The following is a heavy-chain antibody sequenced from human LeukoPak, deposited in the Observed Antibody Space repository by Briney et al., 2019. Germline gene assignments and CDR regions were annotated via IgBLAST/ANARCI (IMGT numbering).Heavy chain of an antibody. Sequence: SETLSLTCTVSGGSICSYYWSWIRQPPGKGLEWIGYIYYSGSTNYNPSLKSRVTISVDTSKNQFSRKLSSVTAADTAVYYCARFCNYYDSSGYYYGFDPWGQGTLVTVSS. J-gene: IGHJ5*02. V-gene: IGHV4-59*01. CDR2: IYYSGST. CDR3: ARFCNYYDSSGYYYGFDP. D-gene: IGHD3-22*01. CDR1: GGSICSYY.